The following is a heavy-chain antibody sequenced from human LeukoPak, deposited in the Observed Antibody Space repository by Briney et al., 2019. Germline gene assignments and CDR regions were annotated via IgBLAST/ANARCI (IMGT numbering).Heavy chain of an antibody. CDR1: GFTFSYYY. CDR2: ISSSGSTI. CDR3: ARALGYGSGSYYPYYFDY. Sequence: SGGSLRLSCAASGFTFSYYYMSGVRQAPGKGLEWVSYISSSGSTIYYADSVKGRFTISRDNAKNSLYLQMNSLRAEDTAVYYCARALGYGSGSYYPYYFDYWGQGTLVTVSS. D-gene: IGHD3-10*01. J-gene: IGHJ4*02. V-gene: IGHV3-11*04.